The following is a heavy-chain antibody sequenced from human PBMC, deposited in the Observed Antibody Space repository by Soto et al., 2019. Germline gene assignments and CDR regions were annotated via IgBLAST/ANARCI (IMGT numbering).Heavy chain of an antibody. CDR2: ISDDGSNK. D-gene: IGHD1-26*01. V-gene: IGHV3-30*04. Sequence: GGSLRLSCAASGFTFSSYAMHWVRQAPGKGLEWVSVISDDGSNKYYADSVKGRFTISRDNSKNTLYLQMNSLRAEDTAVYYCARAGTDYYFDYWGQGTLVTVSS. J-gene: IGHJ4*02. CDR1: GFTFSSYA. CDR3: ARAGTDYYFDY.